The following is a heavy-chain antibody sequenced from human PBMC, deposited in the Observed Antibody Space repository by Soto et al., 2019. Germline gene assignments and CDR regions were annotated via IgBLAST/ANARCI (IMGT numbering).Heavy chain of an antibody. D-gene: IGHD6-13*01. CDR2: IKQDGSEK. CDR3: ARDRVAAAGRLPYNWFDP. CDR1: GFTFSSYG. Sequence: GGSLRLSCAASGFTFSSYGMSWVRQAPGKGLEWVANIKQDGSEKYYVDSVKGRFTISRDNAKNSLYLQMNSLRAEDTAVYYCARDRVAAAGRLPYNWFDPWGQGTLVTVSS. J-gene: IGHJ5*02. V-gene: IGHV3-7*05.